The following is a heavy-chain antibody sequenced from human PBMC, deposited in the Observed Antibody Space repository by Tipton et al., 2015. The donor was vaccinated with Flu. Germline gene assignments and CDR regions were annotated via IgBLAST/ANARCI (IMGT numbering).Heavy chain of an antibody. CDR2: IHDSGSS. CDR3: ARLGDTSTYDY. D-gene: IGHD2/OR15-2a*01. V-gene: IGHV4-59*01. J-gene: IGHJ4*02. CDR1: GDSINSYS. Sequence: TLSLTCSVSGDSINSYSWTWIRQPPGKGLEWIGYIHDSGSSDSNPSLKGRVTISVDTSRNQFSLKLGSVTAADTAMYYCARLGDTSTYDYWGQGTLVTVSS.